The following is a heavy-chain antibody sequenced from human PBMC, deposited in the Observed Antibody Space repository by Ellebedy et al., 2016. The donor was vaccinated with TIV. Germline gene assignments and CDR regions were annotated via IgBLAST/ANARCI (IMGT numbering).Heavy chain of an antibody. Sequence: GESLKISCVVSGFSFSSHSMTWVRQAPGKGLEWVSSITESGGNTYYADSVKGRFTISRDNSKDTLYLQMNSLRAEDTAIYFCARDPVGVGPAFDIWGQGTMVIVSS. D-gene: IGHD4-23*01. CDR2: ITESGGNT. CDR1: GFSFSSHS. CDR3: ARDPVGVGPAFDI. V-gene: IGHV3-23*01. J-gene: IGHJ3*02.